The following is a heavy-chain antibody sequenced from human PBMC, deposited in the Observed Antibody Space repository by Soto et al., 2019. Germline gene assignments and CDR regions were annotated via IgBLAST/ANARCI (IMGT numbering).Heavy chain of an antibody. CDR2: IYPGDSDT. Sequence: GESLKISCKGSGYSFTSYWIGWVRQMPGKGLEWMGIIYPGDSDTGYSPSLQGQVTISADKSISTAYLQWSSLKASDTAMYYCAGTSIVLVPAATSPGAFDIWGQGTMVTVSS. V-gene: IGHV5-51*01. J-gene: IGHJ3*02. CDR3: AGTSIVLVPAATSPGAFDI. D-gene: IGHD2-2*01. CDR1: GYSFTSYW.